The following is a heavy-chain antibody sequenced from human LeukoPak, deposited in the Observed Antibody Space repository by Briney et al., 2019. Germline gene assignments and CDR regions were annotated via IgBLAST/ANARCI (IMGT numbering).Heavy chain of an antibody. CDR2: IYYSGST. Sequence: SETLSLTCTVSGGSISSGDYYWSWIRQPPGKGLEWIGYIYYSGSTYYNPSLKGRVTISVDTSKNQFSLKLSSVAAADTAVYYCARGVANWGSWDYWGQGTLVTVSS. V-gene: IGHV4-30-4*01. CDR3: ARGVANWGSWDY. CDR1: GGSISSGDYY. J-gene: IGHJ4*02. D-gene: IGHD7-27*01.